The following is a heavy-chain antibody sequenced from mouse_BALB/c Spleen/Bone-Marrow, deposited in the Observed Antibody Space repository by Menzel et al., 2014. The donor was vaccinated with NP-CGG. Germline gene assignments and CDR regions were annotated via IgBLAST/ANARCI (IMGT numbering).Heavy chain of an antibody. CDR1: GYTFTSYY. CDR3: TREGDAQFAY. CDR2: INPSNGGT. V-gene: IGHV1S81*02. D-gene: IGHD1-3*01. Sequence: VQLQQSGAELVKPGASVKLSCKASGYTFTSYYMYWVKQRPGQGLEWIGEINPSNGGTNFNEKFKSKATLTVDKSSSTGYMQLRSLTSEDSAVYYCTREGDAQFAYWGQGTLVTVSA. J-gene: IGHJ3*01.